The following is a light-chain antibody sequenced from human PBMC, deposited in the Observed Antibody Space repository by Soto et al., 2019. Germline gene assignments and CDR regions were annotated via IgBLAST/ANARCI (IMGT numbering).Light chain of an antibody. CDR3: SSYTSSSTPFYV. CDR2: DVS. Sequence: QSALTQPASVSGSPGQSITISCTGTSSDVGGYNYVSWYQQHPGKAPKLMIYDVSNRPSGVSNRFSGSKSGNTASLTISGLPAEDEADYYCSSYTSSSTPFYVFGTGTKVTVL. J-gene: IGLJ1*01. V-gene: IGLV2-14*01. CDR1: SSDVGGYNY.